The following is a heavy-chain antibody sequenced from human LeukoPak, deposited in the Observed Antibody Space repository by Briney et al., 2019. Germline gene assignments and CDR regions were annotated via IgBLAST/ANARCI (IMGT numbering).Heavy chain of an antibody. V-gene: IGHV3-43*01. D-gene: IGHD3-22*01. CDR2: ISWDGGST. J-gene: IGHJ4*02. CDR1: GFTFDDYT. CDR3: AKDDDSSGYYDY. Sequence: PGGSLRLSCAASGFTFDDYTMHWVRHAPGKGLEWVSLISWDGGSTYYADSVKGRFTISRDNSKNSLYLQMNSLRTEDTALYYCAKDDDSSGYYDYWGQGTLVTVSS.